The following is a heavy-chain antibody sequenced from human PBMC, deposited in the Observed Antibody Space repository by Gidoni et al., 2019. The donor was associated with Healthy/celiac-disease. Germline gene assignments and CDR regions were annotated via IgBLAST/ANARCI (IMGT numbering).Heavy chain of an antibody. Sequence: QLQLVQSGAEVKKPGASVKVSCKASGYTFPCYYMHWVRPAPGQGLEWMGWINPNSGGTNYAQKFQGRVTMTRDTSISTAYMELSRLRSDDTAVYYCARGFTDFTRGGYSLENWFDPWGQGTLVTVSS. CDR2: INPNSGGT. D-gene: IGHD2-15*01. J-gene: IGHJ5*02. CDR1: GYTFPCYY. V-gene: IGHV1-2*02. CDR3: ARGFTDFTRGGYSLENWFDP.